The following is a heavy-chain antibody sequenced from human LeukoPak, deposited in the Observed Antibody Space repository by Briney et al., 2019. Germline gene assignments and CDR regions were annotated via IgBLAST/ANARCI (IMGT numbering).Heavy chain of an antibody. CDR3: ARELGYCSSTSCPNWFDP. J-gene: IGHJ5*02. CDR2: ISSSGSTI. V-gene: IGHV3-48*03. Sequence: GGSLRLSCAASGFTFSSYEMNWVRQALGKGLEWVSYISSSGSTIYYADSVKGRFTISRDNAKNSLYLQMNSLRAEDTAVYYCARELGYCSSTSCPNWFDPWGQGTLVTVSS. D-gene: IGHD2-2*01. CDR1: GFTFSSYE.